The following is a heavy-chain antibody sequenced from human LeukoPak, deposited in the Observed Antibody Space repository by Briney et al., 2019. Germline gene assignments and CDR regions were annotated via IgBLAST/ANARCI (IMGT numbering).Heavy chain of an antibody. Sequence: PSETLSLTCAVYGGSFSHYYWSWIRQSPGMGLEWIGEINDSGTINYNPSLMSRVTISVDKSKNQFSLKLTSATAADTAVYYCARRWNYGRNYYIDVWGKGAPVSVSS. CDR1: GGSFSHYY. CDR3: ARRWNYGRNYYIDV. J-gene: IGHJ6*03. V-gene: IGHV4-34*01. CDR2: INDSGTI. D-gene: IGHD1-7*01.